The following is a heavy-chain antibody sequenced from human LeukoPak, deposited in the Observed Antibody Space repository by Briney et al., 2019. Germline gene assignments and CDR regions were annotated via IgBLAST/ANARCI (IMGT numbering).Heavy chain of an antibody. J-gene: IGHJ4*02. CDR3: ARHKTYYDFWSGYSIDY. CDR1: GGSVTTYY. D-gene: IGHD3-3*01. Sequence: SETLSLTCTVSGGSVTTYYWSWIRQPPGKGLEWIAYIFYGGSTNYNPSLKSRVTISLDTSKNQFSLKMTSVTAADTAVYYCARHKTYYDFWSGYSIDYWGQGTLVTVSS. V-gene: IGHV4-59*08. CDR2: IFYGGST.